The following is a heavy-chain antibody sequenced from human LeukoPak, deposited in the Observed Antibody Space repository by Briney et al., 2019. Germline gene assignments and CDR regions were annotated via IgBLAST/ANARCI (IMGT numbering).Heavy chain of an antibody. J-gene: IGHJ4*02. CDR2: IKQDGSEK. V-gene: IGHV3-7*03. CDR3: TTDRGIVERPLFDY. D-gene: IGHD1-26*01. Sequence: GGSLRLSCAASGFTFSSYWMSWVRQAPGKGLEWVANIKQDGSEKYYVDSVKGRFTISRDNAKNSLYLQMSSLKTEDTALYYCTTDRGIVERPLFDYWGQGILVTVSS. CDR1: GFTFSSYW.